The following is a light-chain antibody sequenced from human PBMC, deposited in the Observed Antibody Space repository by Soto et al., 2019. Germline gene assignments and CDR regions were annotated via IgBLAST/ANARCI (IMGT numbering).Light chain of an antibody. CDR3: QQYGSSPQT. V-gene: IGKV3-20*01. J-gene: IGKJ1*01. Sequence: EIVLTQSPGTLSLSPGEGATLSCRASQSVTSTYLAWYQHRPGQAPRLLIFAAYNRATGVPDRFRGSGSGTDFTLTISRLEPEDFAVYYCQQYGSSPQTFGQGTRWIS. CDR1: QSVTSTY. CDR2: AAY.